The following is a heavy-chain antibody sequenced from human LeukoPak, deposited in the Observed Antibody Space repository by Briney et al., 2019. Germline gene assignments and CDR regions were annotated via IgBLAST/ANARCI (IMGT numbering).Heavy chain of an antibody. D-gene: IGHD4-17*01. J-gene: IGHJ4*02. CDR3: ARVYGDIIDY. CDR2: IYYSGSA. Sequence: PSETLSLTCTVSGGSISSYYWSWIRQPPGKGLEWIGYIYYSGSANYNPSLKSRVTISVDTSKNQFSLKLSSVTAADTAVYYCARVYGDIIDYWGQGTLVTVSS. V-gene: IGHV4-59*01. CDR1: GGSISSYY.